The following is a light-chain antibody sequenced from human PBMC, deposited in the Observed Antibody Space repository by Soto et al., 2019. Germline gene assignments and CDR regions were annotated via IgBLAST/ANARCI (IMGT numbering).Light chain of an antibody. CDR2: LSYDGSH. CDR3: QTWGSGIWV. CDR1: SWHRTYD. Sequence: QLVLTQSPSASASLGASVKLTCTLSSWHRTYDIAWHQQQPDKGPRFLMKLSYDGSHTKGDGIPDRFSGSSSGAERSLTISSLQSEDEADYFCQTWGSGIWVFGGGTKLTVL. V-gene: IGLV4-69*01. J-gene: IGLJ3*02.